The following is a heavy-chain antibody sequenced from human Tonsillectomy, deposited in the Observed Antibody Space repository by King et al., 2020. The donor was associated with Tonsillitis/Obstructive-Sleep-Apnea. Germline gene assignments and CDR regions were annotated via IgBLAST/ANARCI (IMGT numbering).Heavy chain of an antibody. D-gene: IGHD4-11*01. CDR2: IYNSGST. Sequence: QLQESGPGLVKPSETLSLTCTVSGGSIGSDYWSWIRQPPGKGLAWIGYIYNSGSTSYNPSLKSRVTISLDTSKNQFSLKLRSVTAADTAVYYCATQTTVTYFHYWGQGTLVTVSS. V-gene: IGHV4-59*08. CDR1: GGSIGSDY. J-gene: IGHJ4*02. CDR3: ATQTTVTYFHY.